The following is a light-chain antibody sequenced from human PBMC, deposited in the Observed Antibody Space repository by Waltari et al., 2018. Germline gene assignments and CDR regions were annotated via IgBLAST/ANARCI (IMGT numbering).Light chain of an antibody. CDR3: QHYVSLPAT. Sequence: EIVLLLTPGTLSLSPGERATLSCRASQSVSRTLAWYQQKPGQAPRLLIYGASTRATGIPERFSGGGSGTDFSLTISRLEPEDFAVYYCQHYVSLPATFGQGTKVEIK. CDR2: GAS. J-gene: IGKJ1*01. V-gene: IGKV3-20*01. CDR1: QSVSRT.